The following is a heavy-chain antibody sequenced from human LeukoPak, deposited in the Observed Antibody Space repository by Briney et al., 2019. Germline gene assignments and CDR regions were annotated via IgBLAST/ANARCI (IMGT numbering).Heavy chain of an antibody. CDR2: IYHSGST. CDR3: ASDPLYGSGSYNAFDT. V-gene: IGHV4-38-2*02. Sequence: SETLSLTCTVSGYSISSGYYWGWIRQPPGKGLEWIGSIYHSGSTYYNPSLKSRVTISVDTSKKQFPLKLSSVTAADTAVYYCASDPLYGSGSYNAFDTWGQGTMVTVSS. J-gene: IGHJ3*02. CDR1: GYSISSGYY. D-gene: IGHD3-10*01.